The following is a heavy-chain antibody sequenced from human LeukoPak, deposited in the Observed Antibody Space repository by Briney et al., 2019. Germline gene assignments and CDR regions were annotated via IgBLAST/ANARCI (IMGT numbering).Heavy chain of an antibody. CDR2: INHSGST. CDR3: ASQERGYSYGPNSGFDY. J-gene: IGHJ4*02. D-gene: IGHD5-18*01. Sequence: PSETLSLTCAVYGGSFSSYYWSWIRQPPGKGLEWIGEINHSGSTNYNPSLKSRVTISVDTSKNQFSLKLSSVTAADTAVYYCASQERGYSYGPNSGFDYWGQGTLVTVSS. V-gene: IGHV4-34*01. CDR1: GGSFSSYY.